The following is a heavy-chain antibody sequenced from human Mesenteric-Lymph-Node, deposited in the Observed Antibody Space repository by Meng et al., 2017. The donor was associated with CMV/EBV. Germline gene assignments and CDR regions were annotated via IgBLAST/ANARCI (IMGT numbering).Heavy chain of an antibody. J-gene: IGHJ6*02. CDR3: GRDDFIVGANTRGYYYYYYGVDV. Sequence: GGSLRLSCAASGFTFETYWMSWVRQAPGKGLEWVANIKQDGSEKNYADSVKGRFIISRDNAKNSLYLQMSSLTAEDTAAFYCGRDDFIVGANTRGYYYYYYGVDVWGRGTTVTVSS. D-gene: IGHD1-26*01. V-gene: IGHV3-7*01. CDR1: GFTFETYW. CDR2: IKQDGSEK.